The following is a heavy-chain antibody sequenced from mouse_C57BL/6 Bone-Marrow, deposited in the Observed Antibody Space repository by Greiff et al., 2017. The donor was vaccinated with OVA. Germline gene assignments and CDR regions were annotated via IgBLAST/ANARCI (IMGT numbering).Heavy chain of an antibody. D-gene: IGHD1-1*01. Sequence: EVQLQQSGPELVKPGASVKISCKASGYSFTDYNMNWVKQSNGKSLEWIGVINPNYGTTSYNQKFKGKATLTVDQSSSTAYMQINSLTSEDSAVYYFARYPTPYYYGSIYGFAYWGQGTLVTVSA. V-gene: IGHV1-39*01. CDR2: INPNYGTT. CDR1: GYSFTDYN. J-gene: IGHJ3*01. CDR3: ARYPTPYYYGSIYGFAY.